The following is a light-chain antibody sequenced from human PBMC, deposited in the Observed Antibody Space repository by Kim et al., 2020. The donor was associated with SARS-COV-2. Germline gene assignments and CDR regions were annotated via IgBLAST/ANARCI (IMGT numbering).Light chain of an antibody. CDR3: QQYGSSPLT. J-gene: IGKJ4*01. V-gene: IGKV3-20*01. CDR1: QSVSSSY. Sequence: SPGERATLSCRASQSVSSSYLAWYQQKPGQAPRLLIYGASSRATGIPDRFSGSGSGTDFTLTISSLEPEDFAVYYCQQYGSSPLTFGGGTKVDIK. CDR2: GAS.